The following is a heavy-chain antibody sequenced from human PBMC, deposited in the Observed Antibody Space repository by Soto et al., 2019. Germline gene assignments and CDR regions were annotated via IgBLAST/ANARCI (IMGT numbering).Heavy chain of an antibody. V-gene: IGHV4-39*01. Sequence: QLQLQESGPGLVKPSEALSLTCTVSGRSISSSSYYWGWIRQPPGKGLEWIGSIYYSGSNYYNPSLKSRIPISADTSKNHCSLKLSSVTAADTAVYYCARHYPLASLRNWYFDLWGRGTLVTVSS. CDR2: IYYSGSN. J-gene: IGHJ2*01. CDR3: ARHYPLASLRNWYFDL. D-gene: IGHD3-16*02. CDR1: GRSISSSSYY.